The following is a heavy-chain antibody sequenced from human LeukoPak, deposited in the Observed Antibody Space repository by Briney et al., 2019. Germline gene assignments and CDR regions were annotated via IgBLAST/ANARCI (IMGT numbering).Heavy chain of an antibody. CDR1: GGSISSSSYY. V-gene: IGHV4-39*01. Sequence: SETLSLTCTVSGGSISSSSYYWGWIRQPPGKGLEWIGSIYYSGSTYYNPSLKSRVTISVDTSKNQFSLKLSSVTAADTAVYYCARHSGGYGKGDDWFDPWGQGTLVTVSS. CDR2: IYYSGST. CDR3: ARHSGGYGKGDDWFDP. D-gene: IGHD5-12*01. J-gene: IGHJ5*02.